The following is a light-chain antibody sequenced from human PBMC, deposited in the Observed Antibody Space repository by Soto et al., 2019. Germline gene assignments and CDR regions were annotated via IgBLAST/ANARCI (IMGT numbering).Light chain of an antibody. J-gene: IGKJ2*01. CDR3: QQFDNYPYT. Sequence: IQLTQSPSSLSASVGDRVTITCRASQGISSFLAWYQQKPGTAPKFLIYPASTLQSGVPSRVSGSGSGTEFTVTITNLQPEDCGTYYCQQFDNYPYTCGQGTKLEIK. CDR2: PAS. CDR1: QGISSF. V-gene: IGKV1-9*01.